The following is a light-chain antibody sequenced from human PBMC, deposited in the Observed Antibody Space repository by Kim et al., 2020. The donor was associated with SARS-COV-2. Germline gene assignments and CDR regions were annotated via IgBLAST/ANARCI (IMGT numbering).Light chain of an antibody. V-gene: IGLV1-44*01. CDR2: AYD. J-gene: IGLJ3*02. CDR1: SSNIGKNT. CDR3: AVWDDILSSPV. Sequence: QSVVTQPPSASATTGQRVTISCSGSSSNIGKNTVNWFQQFPGTAPKLLISAYDQRPSGIPDRFSGSKSGTSASLVISGLQSEDEADYYCAVWDDILSSPVFGGGTQLTVL.